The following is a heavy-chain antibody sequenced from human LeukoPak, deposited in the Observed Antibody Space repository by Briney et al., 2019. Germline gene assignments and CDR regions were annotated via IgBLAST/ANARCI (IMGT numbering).Heavy chain of an antibody. V-gene: IGHV1-69*05. CDR1: GGTFSSYA. D-gene: IGHD6-19*01. CDR2: IIPIFGTA. Sequence: GSSVKVSCKASGGTFSSYAISWVRQAPGQGLEWMGRIIPIFGTANYAQKFQGRVTITTDESTSTAYMELSSLRSEDTAVYYCARGRDSSGWYIFYDAFDIWGQGTMVTVSS. J-gene: IGHJ3*02. CDR3: ARGRDSSGWYIFYDAFDI.